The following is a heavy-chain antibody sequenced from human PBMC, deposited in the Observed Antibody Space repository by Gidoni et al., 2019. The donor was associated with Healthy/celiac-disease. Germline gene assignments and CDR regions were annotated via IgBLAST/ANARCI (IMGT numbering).Heavy chain of an antibody. CDR3: ARGRPPPNWFDP. CDR1: GGSISSGGSY. Sequence: QVQLQESGPGLVKPSQTLSLTCTVSGGSISSGGSYWSWIRQHPGKGLAWIGYIYYSGSTYYNPSLKSRVTISVDTSKNQFSLKLSSVTAADTAVYYCARGRPPPNWFDPWGQGTLVTVSS. CDR2: IYYSGST. J-gene: IGHJ5*02. V-gene: IGHV4-31*03.